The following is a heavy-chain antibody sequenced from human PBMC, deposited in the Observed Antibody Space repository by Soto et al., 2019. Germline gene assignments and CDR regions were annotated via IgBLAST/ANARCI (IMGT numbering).Heavy chain of an antibody. CDR1: GFTFSSYG. D-gene: IGHD3-22*01. CDR2: IWYDGSNK. CDR3: ASGGTYYYDSSGYYPPSYFDY. Sequence: QPGGSLRLSCAAPGFTFSSYGMHWVRQAPGKGLEWVAVIWYDGSNKYYADSVKGRFTISRDNSKNTLYLQMNSLRAEDTAVYYCASGGTYYYDSSGYYPPSYFDYWGQGTLVTVSS. V-gene: IGHV3-33*01. J-gene: IGHJ4*02.